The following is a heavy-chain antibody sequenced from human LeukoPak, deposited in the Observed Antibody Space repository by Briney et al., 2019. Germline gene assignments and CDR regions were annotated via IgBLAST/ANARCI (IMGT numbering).Heavy chain of an antibody. CDR2: IYYSGST. D-gene: IGHD5-18*01. CDR1: GGSISSGGYY. CDR3: VRLRRGYSYGVDY. J-gene: IGHJ4*02. Sequence: PSETLSLTCTVSGGSISSGGYYWSWIRQHPGKGLEWIGYIYYSGSTYYNPSLKSRVTISVDTSKNQFSLKLSSVTATDTAVYYCVRLRRGYSYGVDYWGQGTLVTVSS. V-gene: IGHV4-31*03.